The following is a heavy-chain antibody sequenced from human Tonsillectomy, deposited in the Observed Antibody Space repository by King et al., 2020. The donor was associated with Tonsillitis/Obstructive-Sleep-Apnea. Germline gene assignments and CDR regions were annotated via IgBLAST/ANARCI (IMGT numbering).Heavy chain of an antibody. CDR2: IYHSGST. J-gene: IGHJ4*02. D-gene: IGHD3-10*01. CDR1: GGSISSSNW. CDR3: AREEVFRFGSPRFDY. Sequence: VQLQESGPGLVKPSGTLSLTCAVSGGSISSSNWWSCVRQPPGKGLEWIGEIYHSGSTNYNPSLKSRVTISVDKSKNQFSLKLRSVTAADTAVYYCAREEVFRFGSPRFDYWGQGTLVTVSS. V-gene: IGHV4-4*02.